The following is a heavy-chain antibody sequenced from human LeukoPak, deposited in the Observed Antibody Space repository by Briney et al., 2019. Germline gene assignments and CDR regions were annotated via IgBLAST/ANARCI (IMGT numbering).Heavy chain of an antibody. D-gene: IGHD5-18*01. J-gene: IGHJ4*02. Sequence: PSETLSLTCTVSGGSITTGGHYWSWIRQHPGKGLEWIGYMYHSGSTYYNPSLKSRVTISADTSKNQFSLTLGSVSATDTAVYYCVSPRGFSYGYFDYWGQGTLVTVSS. CDR2: MYHSGST. V-gene: IGHV4-31*03. CDR3: VSPRGFSYGYFDY. CDR1: GGSITTGGHY.